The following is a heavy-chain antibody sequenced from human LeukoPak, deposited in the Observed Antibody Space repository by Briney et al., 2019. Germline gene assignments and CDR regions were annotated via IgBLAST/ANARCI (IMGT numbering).Heavy chain of an antibody. J-gene: IGHJ4*02. CDR1: GFTFRSYA. Sequence: GGSLRLSCVVSGFTFRSYAMYWVRQAPGKGLEWVSEISGSPDNTYYADSVKGRFATSRDDSRNTLYLQMNSLRAEDTAVYYCARLVGVSPLDYWGQGTPVTVSS. V-gene: IGHV3-23*01. CDR2: ISGSPDNT. D-gene: IGHD3-16*01. CDR3: ARLVGVSPLDY.